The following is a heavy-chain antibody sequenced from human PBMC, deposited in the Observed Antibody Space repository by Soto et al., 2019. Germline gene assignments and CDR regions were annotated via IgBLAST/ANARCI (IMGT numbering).Heavy chain of an antibody. D-gene: IGHD3-22*01. V-gene: IGHV3-23*01. CDR2: ISGSGGST. CDR1: GFTFSSYA. CDR3: AKHLYYDSSGDYYFDY. Sequence: GGSLRLSCAASGFTFSSYAMSWVRQSPGKGLEWVSVISGSGGSTNYADSVKGRFTISRDNSKNTLYLQMNSLRAEDTAVYYCAKHLYYDSSGDYYFDYWGQGTLVTVSS. J-gene: IGHJ4*02.